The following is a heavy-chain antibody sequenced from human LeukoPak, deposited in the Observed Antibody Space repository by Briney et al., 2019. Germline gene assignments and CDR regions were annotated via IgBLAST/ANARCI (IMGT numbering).Heavy chain of an antibody. J-gene: IGHJ4*02. CDR1: GFTFCSSA. V-gene: IGHV3-23*01. D-gene: IGHD2-15*01. CDR3: AKQLGYCSDGSCYFPY. CDR2: ISNNGGYT. Sequence: PGGSLRLSYAASGFTFCSSAMSWVRQAPGKGLEWVSAISNNGGYTYYADSVQGRFTISRDNSKSTLCLQMNSMRAEDTAVYYCAKQLGYCSDGSCYFPYWGQGTLVTVSS.